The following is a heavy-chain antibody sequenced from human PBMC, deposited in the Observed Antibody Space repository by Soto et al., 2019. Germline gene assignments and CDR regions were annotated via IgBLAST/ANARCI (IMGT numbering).Heavy chain of an antibody. V-gene: IGHV4-59*11. J-gene: IGHJ6*02. CDR3: ARDLWGHCGVDCYPLDV. CDR1: CAPLNRHY. CDR2: LYNTGST. D-gene: IGHD2-21*02. Sequence: SETLSTPRTISCAPLNRHYRSRIPPSPGKGLEWIGYLYNTGSTIYTPSLKSRVTISVDTSKNQFSLKMNSVTAADTAVYYCARDLWGHCGVDCYPLDVWGQGTTVT.